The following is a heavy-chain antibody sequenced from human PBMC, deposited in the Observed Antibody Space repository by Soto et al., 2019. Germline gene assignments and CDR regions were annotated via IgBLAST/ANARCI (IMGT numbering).Heavy chain of an antibody. Sequence: EVQLVESGGGLVQPGGSLRLSCAASGFTFSDHYMDWVRQAPGKGLEWVGRTRNQAKRYTTEYAASVKGRFTISRDDSKNSLFLQMTILKAEDTAVYYCARGATATTNYYYGLDVWGQGTTVTVSS. D-gene: IGHD4-17*01. J-gene: IGHJ6*02. CDR2: TRNQAKRYTT. CDR1: GFTFSDHY. CDR3: ARGATATTNYYYGLDV. V-gene: IGHV3-72*01.